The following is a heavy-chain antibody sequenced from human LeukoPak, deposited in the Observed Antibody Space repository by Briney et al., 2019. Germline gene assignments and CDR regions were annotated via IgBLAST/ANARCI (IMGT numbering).Heavy chain of an antibody. Sequence: ASVKVSCKASGYTFTTYGIIWVRQAPGQGLEWMGWISAYNGNTNYAQRLQGRVTMTTDTSTSTAYMELRSLRSDDTAVYYCARDEAMRLWYYYGMDVWGQGTTVTVSS. CDR3: ARDEAMRLWYYYGMDV. J-gene: IGHJ6*02. D-gene: IGHD2-2*01. CDR1: GYTFTTYG. CDR2: ISAYNGNT. V-gene: IGHV1-18*01.